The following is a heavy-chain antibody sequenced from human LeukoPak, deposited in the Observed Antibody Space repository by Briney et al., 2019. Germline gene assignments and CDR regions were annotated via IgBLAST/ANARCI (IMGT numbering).Heavy chain of an antibody. CDR1: GGSFSGYY. CDR2: INHSGST. D-gene: IGHD2-15*01. Sequence: SETLSLTCAVYGGSFSGYYWSWIRQPPGKGLEWIGEINHSGSTNYNPSLKSRVTISVDTSKNQFSLKLSSVTAADTAVYYCARVLPGRWFDPWGQGTLVTVSS. J-gene: IGHJ5*02. V-gene: IGHV4-34*01. CDR3: ARVLPGRWFDP.